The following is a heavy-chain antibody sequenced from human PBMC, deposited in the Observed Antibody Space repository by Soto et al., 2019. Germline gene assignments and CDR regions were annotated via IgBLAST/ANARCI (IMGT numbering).Heavy chain of an antibody. CDR3: ARGVGSGSYYNQYNWFDP. D-gene: IGHD3-10*01. CDR1: GGSISSYY. Sequence: PSATLSLTCTVSGGSISSYYWSWIRQPPGKGLEWIGYIYYSGSTNYNSSLKSRVTMTTDTSTSTAYMELRSLRSDDTAVYYCARGVGSGSYYNQYNWFDPWGQGTLVTVSS. J-gene: IGHJ5*02. V-gene: IGHV4-59*01. CDR2: IYYSGST.